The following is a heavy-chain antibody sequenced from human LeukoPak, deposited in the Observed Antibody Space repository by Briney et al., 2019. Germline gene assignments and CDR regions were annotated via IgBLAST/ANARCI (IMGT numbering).Heavy chain of an antibody. D-gene: IGHD6-13*01. V-gene: IGHV1-46*01. CDR2: NNPSGGST. CDR1: GYTFTSYY. CDR3: ARAPLVSSSWYWFDP. J-gene: IGHJ5*02. Sequence: ASVKVSCKASGYTFTSYYMHWVRQAPGQGLEWMGINNPSGGSTSYAQKFQGRVTMTRDTSTSTVYMELSSLRSEDTAVYYCARAPLVSSSWYWFDPWGQGTLVTVSS.